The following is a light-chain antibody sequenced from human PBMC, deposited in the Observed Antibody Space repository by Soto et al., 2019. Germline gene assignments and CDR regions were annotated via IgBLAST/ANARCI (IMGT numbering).Light chain of an antibody. CDR3: CSYAGSYTYV. J-gene: IGLJ1*01. CDR1: SSDVGGYNY. V-gene: IGLV2-11*01. Sequence: QPALTQPRSVSGSPGQSVTISCTGTSSDVGGYNYVSWYQQHPGKAPKLMIYDVSKRPSGVPDRFSGSKSGNTASLTISGLQAEAEADYYCCSYAGSYTYVFGTGTKGTVL. CDR2: DVS.